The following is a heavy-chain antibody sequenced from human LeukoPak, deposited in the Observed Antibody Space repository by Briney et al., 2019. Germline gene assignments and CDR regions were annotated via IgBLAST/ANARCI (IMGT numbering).Heavy chain of an antibody. CDR1: GGSISSGSYY. V-gene: IGHV4-61*02. CDR2: IYTSGST. J-gene: IGHJ4*02. CDR3: ARDGYYDSSGYLGY. Sequence: PSQTLSLTCTVSGGSISSGSYYWSWIRQPAGKGLEWIGRIYTSGSTNYNPSIKSRVTISVDTSKNQFSLKLSSVTAADTAVYYCARDGYYDSSGYLGYWGQGTLVTVSS. D-gene: IGHD3-22*01.